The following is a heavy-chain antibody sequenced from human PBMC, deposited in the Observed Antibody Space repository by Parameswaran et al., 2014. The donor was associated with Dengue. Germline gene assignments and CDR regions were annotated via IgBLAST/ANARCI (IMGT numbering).Heavy chain of an antibody. Sequence: VRQMPGKGLEWVSSISSSSSYIYYADSVKGRFTISRDNAKNSLYLQMNSLRAEDTAVYYCARVLGPDYGDYYSFDYWGQGTLVTVSS. D-gene: IGHD4-17*01. V-gene: IGHV3-21*01. J-gene: IGHJ4*02. CDR3: ARVLGPDYGDYYSFDY. CDR2: ISSSSSYI.